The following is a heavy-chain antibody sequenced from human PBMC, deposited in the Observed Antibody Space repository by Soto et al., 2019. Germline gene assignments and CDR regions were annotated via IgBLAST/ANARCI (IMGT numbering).Heavy chain of an antibody. CDR3: AHRPGDYFDY. CDR1: GFSLSTTGVG. D-gene: IGHD3-10*01. Sequence: QITLKESGPTLVKPTQTLTLTCTFSGFSLSTTGVGVGWIRQPPGKALEGLALIYWNKDKPYSPSLKSRLTITKDTPKTQDVLTMTNMDPVDTPTYYCAHRPGDYFDYWGQGTLVTVSS. CDR2: IYWNKDK. V-gene: IGHV2-5*01. J-gene: IGHJ4*02.